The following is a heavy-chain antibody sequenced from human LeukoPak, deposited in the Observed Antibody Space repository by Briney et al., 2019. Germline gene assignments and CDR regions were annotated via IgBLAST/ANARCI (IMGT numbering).Heavy chain of an antibody. CDR3: ATEMATTAYYFDY. J-gene: IGHJ4*02. D-gene: IGHD5-24*01. Sequence: GGSLRLSCAASGFTFSSYGMHWVRQAPGKGPEWVAFIRYDGSNKYYADSVKGRFTISRDNSKNTLYLQMNSLRAEDTAVYYCATEMATTAYYFDYWGQGTLVTVSS. CDR2: IRYDGSNK. CDR1: GFTFSSYG. V-gene: IGHV3-30*02.